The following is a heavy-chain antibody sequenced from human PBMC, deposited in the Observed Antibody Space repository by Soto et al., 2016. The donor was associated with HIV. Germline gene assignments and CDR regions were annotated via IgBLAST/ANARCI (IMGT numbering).Heavy chain of an antibody. D-gene: IGHD6-6*01. CDR2: ISGSGGST. CDR3: AKSEQLVPGYYYYYYMDV. V-gene: IGHV3-23*01. Sequence: EVQLLESGGGLVQPGGSLRLSCAASGFTFNSYAMSWVRQAPGKGLEWVSAISGSGGSTYYADSVKGRFTISRDNSKNTLYLQMNSLRAEDTAVYYCAKSEQLVPGYYYYYYMDVWGKGTTVTVSS. J-gene: IGHJ6*03. CDR1: GFTFNSYA.